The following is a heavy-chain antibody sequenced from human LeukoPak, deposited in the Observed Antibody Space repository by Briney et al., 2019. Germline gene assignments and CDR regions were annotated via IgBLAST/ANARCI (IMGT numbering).Heavy chain of an antibody. Sequence: GGSLRLSCAASGFTFNSYEMNWVRQAPGKGLEWVSYISSSGRTIYYADSVKGRLTISRDNAKNSLYLQMNSLRAEDTAVYYCATTYYYDSSGYYFDYWGQGTLVTVSS. CDR2: ISSSGRTI. V-gene: IGHV3-48*03. D-gene: IGHD3-22*01. CDR3: ATTYYYDSSGYYFDY. CDR1: GFTFNSYE. J-gene: IGHJ4*02.